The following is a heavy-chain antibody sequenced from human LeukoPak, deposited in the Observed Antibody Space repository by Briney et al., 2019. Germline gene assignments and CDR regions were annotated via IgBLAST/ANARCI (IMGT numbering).Heavy chain of an antibody. V-gene: IGHV4-4*02. D-gene: IGHD3-22*01. Sequence: KTSETLSLTCVVSGGPISSNNWWNWVRQAPGKGLEWIGEIYHSGSTNYNPSLKSRVTISVDTSKNQFSLKLSSVTAADTAVYYCARESDSSGYYIYWGQGTLVTVSS. CDR1: GGPISSNNW. J-gene: IGHJ4*02. CDR3: ARESDSSGYYIY. CDR2: IYHSGST.